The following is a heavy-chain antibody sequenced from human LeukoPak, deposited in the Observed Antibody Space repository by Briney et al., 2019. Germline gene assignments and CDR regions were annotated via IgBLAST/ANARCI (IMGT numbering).Heavy chain of an antibody. CDR3: ARVSAVPHDY. CDR2: IKQDGSEK. J-gene: IGHJ4*02. Sequence: PGGSLRLSCAAFGFTFSSYWMSWVRQAPGEGLEWVANIKQDGSEKYYVDSVKGRFTISRDNAKNSLYLQMNSLRAEDTAVYYCARVSAVPHDYWGQGTLVTVSS. V-gene: IGHV3-7*04. CDR1: GFTFSSYW. D-gene: IGHD1-1*01.